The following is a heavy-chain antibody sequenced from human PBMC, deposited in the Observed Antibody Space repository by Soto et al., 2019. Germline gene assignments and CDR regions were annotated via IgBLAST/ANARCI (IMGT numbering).Heavy chain of an antibody. Sequence: SETLSLTCTVSGGSISSSSYYWGWIRQPPGKGLEWIGSIYYSGSTYYNPSLKSRVTISVDTSKNQFSLKLGSVTAADTAVYYCARHLYCSGGSCEHEPLGPYFDYWGQGTLVTVSS. D-gene: IGHD2-15*01. J-gene: IGHJ4*02. V-gene: IGHV4-39*01. CDR1: GGSISSSSYY. CDR3: ARHLYCSGGSCEHEPLGPYFDY. CDR2: IYYSGST.